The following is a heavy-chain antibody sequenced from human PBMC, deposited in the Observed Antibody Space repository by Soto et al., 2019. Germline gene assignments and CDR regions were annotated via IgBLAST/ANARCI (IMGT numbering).Heavy chain of an antibody. CDR2: IFYSGNT. Sequence: QVQLQESGPGLLKPSETLSLTCSVSGDSVSSGSYYWSWVRQPPGKGLEWIGYIFYSGNTNYNPSLPSRVTISVDTSKNQFSLKLRSVTAADTAMYYCARHYSGSYYSHWFDPWGQGTLVTVSS. CDR3: ARHYSGSYYSHWFDP. J-gene: IGHJ5*02. D-gene: IGHD1-26*01. V-gene: IGHV4-61*01. CDR1: GDSVSSGSYY.